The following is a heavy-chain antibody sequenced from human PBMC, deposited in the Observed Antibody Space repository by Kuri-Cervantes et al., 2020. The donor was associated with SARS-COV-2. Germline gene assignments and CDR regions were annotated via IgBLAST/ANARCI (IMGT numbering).Heavy chain of an antibody. V-gene: IGHV3-7*01. CDR2: IKQDGSEK. D-gene: IGHD2-2*01. CDR3: ARDHCSSTSCYLDYYMDV. Sequence: GEALKISCAASGFTFSSYWMSWVRQAPGKGLEWAANIKQDGSEKYYADSVKGRFTISRDNSKNTLYLQMNSLRAEDTAVYYCARDHCSSTSCYLDYYMDVWGKGTTVTVSS. CDR1: GFTFSSYW. J-gene: IGHJ6*03.